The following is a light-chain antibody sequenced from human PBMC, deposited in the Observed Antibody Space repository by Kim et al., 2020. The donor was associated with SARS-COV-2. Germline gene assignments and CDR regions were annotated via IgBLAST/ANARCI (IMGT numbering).Light chain of an antibody. Sequence: QSALTQPASVSGSPGQSITISCTGTSSDVGGYNCVSWYQQHPGKAPKLMIYDVSNRPSGVSNRFSGSKSDNTASLTISGLQAEDEADYYCTSYTGSSTPYVSETGTKIT. CDR3: TSYTGSSTPYV. CDR2: DVS. CDR1: SSDVGGYNC. J-gene: IGLJ1*01. V-gene: IGLV2-14*03.